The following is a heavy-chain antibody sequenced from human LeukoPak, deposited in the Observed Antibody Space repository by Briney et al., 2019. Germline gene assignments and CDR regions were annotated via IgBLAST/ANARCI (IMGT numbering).Heavy chain of an antibody. CDR3: ARETAGSPSN. Sequence: GGSLRLSCAASGFTFSSYWMSWVRQAPGKGLEWVSCISYSGSTIYYADSVKGRFTISRDNARNSLYLQINSLRAEDTAVYYCARETAGSPSNWGQGTLVTVSS. D-gene: IGHD2-15*01. V-gene: IGHV3-48*04. CDR2: ISYSGSTI. CDR1: GFTFSSYW. J-gene: IGHJ4*02.